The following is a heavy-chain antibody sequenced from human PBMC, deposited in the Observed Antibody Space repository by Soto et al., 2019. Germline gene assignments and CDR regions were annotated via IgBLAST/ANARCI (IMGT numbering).Heavy chain of an antibody. J-gene: IGHJ6*02. Sequence: PSETLSLTCAVYGGSFSGYYWSWIRQPPGKGLEWIGEINHSGSTNYNPSLKSRVTISVDTSKNQFSLKLSSVTAADTAVYYCASKYSNLPGYYYYYGMDVWGQGTTDTVSS. D-gene: IGHD4-4*01. CDR3: ASKYSNLPGYYYYYGMDV. CDR2: INHSGST. V-gene: IGHV4-34*01. CDR1: GGSFSGYY.